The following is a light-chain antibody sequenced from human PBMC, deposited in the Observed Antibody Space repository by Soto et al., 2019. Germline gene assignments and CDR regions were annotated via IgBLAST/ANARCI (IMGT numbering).Light chain of an antibody. CDR1: QTFSSSY. J-gene: IGKJ2*01. CDR3: HQYCSIVARLNT. CDR2: GAS. Sequence: EIVLTQSPGTLSLSPGERATLSCRASQTFSSSYLAWSQHKPGQAPRLLIYGASSRATGIPERFSGSGSGADFTLTVSRLDPEDFAVYYCHQYCSIVARLNTFGQGTTLEIK. V-gene: IGKV3-20*01.